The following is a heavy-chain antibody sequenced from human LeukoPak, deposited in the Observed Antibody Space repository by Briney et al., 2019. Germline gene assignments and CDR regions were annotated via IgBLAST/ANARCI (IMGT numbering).Heavy chain of an antibody. V-gene: IGHV4-59*12. CDR2: IYYSGST. J-gene: IGHJ5*02. CDR3: TRERSTPGINWFDP. Sequence: PSETLSLTCTVSGGSISRYYWSWIRQPPGKGLEWIAYIYYSGSTNYNPSLKSRVTISVDTSKNQTSKRQFSLKLNSVTAADTAVYYCTRERSTPGINWFDPWGQGTLVTVSS. CDR1: GGSISRYY. D-gene: IGHD2-2*01.